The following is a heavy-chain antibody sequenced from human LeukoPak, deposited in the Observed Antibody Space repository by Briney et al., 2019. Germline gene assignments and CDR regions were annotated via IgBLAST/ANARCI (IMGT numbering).Heavy chain of an antibody. CDR1: GFTFSTYG. V-gene: IGHV3-33*05. CDR3: ARDGSGRDIDY. Sequence: GGSLRLSCAASGFTFSTYGWHWVRQAPGKGLVWLAVISSDGSNKHYADSVKGRFTISRDDSKKTVFLEMNSLRVEDTAVYYCARDGSGRDIDYWGQGTLVTVSS. CDR2: ISSDGSNK. J-gene: IGHJ4*02. D-gene: IGHD1-26*01.